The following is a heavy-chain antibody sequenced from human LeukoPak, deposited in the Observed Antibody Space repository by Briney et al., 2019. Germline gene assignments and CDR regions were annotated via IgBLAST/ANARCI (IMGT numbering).Heavy chain of an antibody. CDR1: GGSISSGGYY. CDR3: ARVIGDYPKYYYDY. D-gene: IGHD4-17*01. V-gene: IGHV4-31*03. CDR2: IYFSENT. Sequence: SETLSLTCTVSGGSISSGGYYWSWIRQHPGKGLEWIGYIYFSENTYYNPSLKSRVTISVDTSKNQFSLKLSSVTAADTAVYYCARVIGDYPKYYYDYWGQGTLVTVSS. J-gene: IGHJ4*02.